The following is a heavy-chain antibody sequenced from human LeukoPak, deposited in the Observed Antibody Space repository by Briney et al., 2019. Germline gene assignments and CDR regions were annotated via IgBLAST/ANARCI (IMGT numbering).Heavy chain of an antibody. CDR3: ARGGGSPNR. CDR1: GFTFSSYW. CDR2: IKQDGSEK. D-gene: IGHD3-16*01. Sequence: GGSLRLSCAASGFTFSSYWMSWVRQAPGKGMEWVTNIKQDGSEKYYVDSVKGRFTISRDNAKNSLYLQMNSLKAEDTAVYYCARGGGSPNRWGQGTLVTVSS. V-gene: IGHV3-7*03. J-gene: IGHJ5*02.